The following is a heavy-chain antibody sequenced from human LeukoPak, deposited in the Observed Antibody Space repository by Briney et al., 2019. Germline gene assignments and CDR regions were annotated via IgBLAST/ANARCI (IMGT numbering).Heavy chain of an antibody. V-gene: IGHV1-18*01. CDR3: ASSHIAAAGSDAFDI. CDR2: ISAYNGNT. D-gene: IGHD6-13*01. CDR1: GYTFTSYG. Sequence: GASVKVSCKASGYTFTSYGISWVRQATGQGLEWMGWISAYNGNTNYAQKLQGRVTMTTDTSTSTAYMELRSLRSDDTAVYYCASSHIAAAGSDAFDIWGQGTMVTVSS. J-gene: IGHJ3*02.